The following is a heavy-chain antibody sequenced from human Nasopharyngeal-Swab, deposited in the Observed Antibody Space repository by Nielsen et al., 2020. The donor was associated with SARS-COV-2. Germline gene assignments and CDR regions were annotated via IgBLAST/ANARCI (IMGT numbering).Heavy chain of an antibody. Sequence: GESLKISCAASGFTFSTYAMHWVRQAPGKGLEWVTFIWYDGSNKEYADAVKGRFTISRDNSKNTVFLQMNSLRVEDTAVYYCATDAPGSGFALDTWGQGTPVTVSS. CDR2: IWYDGSNK. CDR3: ATDAPGSGFALDT. D-gene: IGHD3-22*01. V-gene: IGHV3-30*02. CDR1: GFTFSTYA. J-gene: IGHJ5*02.